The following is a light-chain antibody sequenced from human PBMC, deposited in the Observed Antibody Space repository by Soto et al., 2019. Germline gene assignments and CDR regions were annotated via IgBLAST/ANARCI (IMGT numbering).Light chain of an antibody. CDR2: DTS. Sequence: EIVMTQSPATLAVSPGEGATLACRASQSVSIKLAWYQQKPGQAPRLLIYDTSTRATGIPDRFSGSGSGTDLTLTISRLEPEDFAVYYCQKYGSSPINCGQGTRREIK. CDR3: QKYGSSPIN. V-gene: IGKV3-20*01. J-gene: IGKJ5*01. CDR1: QSVSIK.